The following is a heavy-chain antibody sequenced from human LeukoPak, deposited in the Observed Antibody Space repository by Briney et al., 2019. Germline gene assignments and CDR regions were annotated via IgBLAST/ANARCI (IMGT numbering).Heavy chain of an antibody. Sequence: SQTLSLTCAISGDSVSSNIAAWNWIRQSPSRGLEWLGRTYYRSKWYNDYAVSVKSRITTNPDTSKNQISLQLNSVTPEDTAVYYCARAARDGMSRYFDYWGQGTLVTVSS. CDR3: ARAARDGMSRYFDY. CDR2: TYYRSKWYN. CDR1: GDSVSSNIAA. D-gene: IGHD5-24*01. V-gene: IGHV6-1*01. J-gene: IGHJ4*02.